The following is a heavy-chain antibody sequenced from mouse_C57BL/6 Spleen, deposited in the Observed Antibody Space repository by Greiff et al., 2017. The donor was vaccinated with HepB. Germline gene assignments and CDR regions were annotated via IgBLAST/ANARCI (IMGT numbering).Heavy chain of an antibody. D-gene: IGHD2-13*01. J-gene: IGHJ4*01. CDR2: IYPGSGST. CDR3: AREGSWGLRAMDY. Sequence: VQLQQPGAELVKPGASVKMSCKASGYTFTSYWITWVKQRPGQGLEWIGDIYPGSGSTNYNEKFKSKATLTVDTSSSTAYMQLSSLTSEDSAVYYCAREGSWGLRAMDYWGQGTSVTVSS. CDR1: GYTFTSYW. V-gene: IGHV1-55*01.